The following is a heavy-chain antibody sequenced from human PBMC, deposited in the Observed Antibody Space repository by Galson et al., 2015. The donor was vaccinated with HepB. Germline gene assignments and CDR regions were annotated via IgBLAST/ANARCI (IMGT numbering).Heavy chain of an antibody. Sequence: SLRLSCAVSGFTASSNYLTWVRQAPGKGLEWVSVIYSGGSTYHADSVKGRFTISRDSSKNTVYLQMNSLRAEDTAVYYCTGGVGVPAKYYGMDVWGQGTTVTVSS. J-gene: IGHJ6*02. CDR2: IYSGGST. V-gene: IGHV3-66*01. D-gene: IGHD2-2*01. CDR1: GFTASSNY. CDR3: TGGVGVPAKYYGMDV.